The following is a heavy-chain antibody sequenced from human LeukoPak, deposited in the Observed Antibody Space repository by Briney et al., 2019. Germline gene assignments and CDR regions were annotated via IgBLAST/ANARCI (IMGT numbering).Heavy chain of an antibody. CDR3: AHATLATVFDP. V-gene: IGHV2-5*01. D-gene: IGHD6-13*01. CDR1: GFSLSTNGVG. CDR2: IYWNDDK. Sequence: SGPTLVNPTQTLTLTCTFSGFSLSTNGVGVGWIRQPPGKALEWLALIYWNDDKHFSPSLKSRLTITKDTSKNQVVLTMTNMDAVDTATYYCAHATLATVFDPWGQGTLVTVSS. J-gene: IGHJ5*02.